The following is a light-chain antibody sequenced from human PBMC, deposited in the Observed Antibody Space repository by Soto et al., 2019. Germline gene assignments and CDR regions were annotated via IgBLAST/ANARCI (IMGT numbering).Light chain of an antibody. CDR3: QQYNNWPFS. J-gene: IGKJ5*01. CDR1: QRVSSH. CDR2: GAF. V-gene: IGKV3D-15*01. Sequence: ETVMTQSPVTLSVSPGDTATLSCRASQRVSSHLAWYQQKPGQAPRLLIYGAFVKATGIPDRFSGSGSGTDFTLTISGLQSEDSAVYFCQQYNNWPFSFGQGTRLEI.